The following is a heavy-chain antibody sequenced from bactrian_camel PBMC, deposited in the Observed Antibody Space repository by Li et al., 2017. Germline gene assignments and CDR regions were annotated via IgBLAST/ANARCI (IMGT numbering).Heavy chain of an antibody. CDR3: AAGSLPRLNKGTPATIQTAAYSN. D-gene: IGHD4*01. CDR2: ISMDGRET. J-gene: IGHJ4*01. V-gene: IGHV3-1*01. CDR1: RFRFGDYA. Sequence: VQLVESGGGLVQPGGSLRLSCSTSRFRFGDYAMTWVRQAPEKGLEWVSSISMDGRETFVADSLKGRFTISQDNAKNTVYLQMNSLKPEDTAMYYCAAGSLPRLNKGTPATIQTAAYSNWGQGTQVTVS.